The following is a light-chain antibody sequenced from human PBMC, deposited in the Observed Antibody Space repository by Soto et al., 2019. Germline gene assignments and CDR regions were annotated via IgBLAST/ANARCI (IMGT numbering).Light chain of an antibody. CDR1: SSDIGDYDY. CDR2: EVS. V-gene: IGLV2-14*01. J-gene: IGLJ1*01. CDR3: NSYATGNTRV. Sequence: SVLTXPASVSGSPGQSITISCTGSSSDIGDYDYVSWYQQHPGKAPKVLISEVSNRPSGVSNRFSGSKSGNTASLTISGLQAEDEADYYCNSYATGNTRVFGTGTKVTVL.